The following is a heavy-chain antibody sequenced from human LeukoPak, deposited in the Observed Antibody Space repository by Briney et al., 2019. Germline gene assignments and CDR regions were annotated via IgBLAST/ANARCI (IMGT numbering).Heavy chain of an antibody. CDR1: RYTLTELS. D-gene: IGHD2-21*01. CDR3: ATAGIVGLTSWFYP. CDR2: FNPEDGET. V-gene: IGHV1-24*01. J-gene: IGHJ5*02. Sequence: GSVKVSRKLSRYTLTELSMHSVRRAPGKGVGGRGGFNPEDGETIYAQTFQGRVTMTEDTSTNTAYMWLSSLRSEDTAVYYCATAGIVGLTSWFYPCGEGALVSASS.